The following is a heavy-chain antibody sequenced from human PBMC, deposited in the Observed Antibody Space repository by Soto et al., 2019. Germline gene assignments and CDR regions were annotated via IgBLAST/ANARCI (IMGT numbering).Heavy chain of an antibody. CDR1: EYSFAGYW. J-gene: IGHJ4*02. V-gene: IGHV5-10-1*01. CDR2: IDPSDSQT. CDR3: ARQIYDSDTGPNFQYYFDS. Sequence: GESLKISCKGSEYSFAGYWLTWVRQKPGKGLEWMGRIDPSDSQTYYSPSFRGHVTISVTKSITTVFLQWSSLRASDTAMYYCARQIYDSDTGPNFQYYFDSWGQGTPVTVSS. D-gene: IGHD3-22*01.